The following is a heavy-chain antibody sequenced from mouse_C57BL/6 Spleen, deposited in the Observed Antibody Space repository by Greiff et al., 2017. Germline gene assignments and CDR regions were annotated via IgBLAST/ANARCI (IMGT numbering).Heavy chain of an antibody. Sequence: QVQLQQPGAELVRPGSSVKLSCKASGYTFTSYWMDWVKQRPGQGLEWIGNIYPSDSETHYNQKFKDKATLTVDKSSSTAYMQLSSLTSEDSAVYYCSRGYYAPFDYWGQGTTRTVSS. CDR2: IYPSDSET. CDR1: GYTFTSYW. J-gene: IGHJ2*01. CDR3: SRGYYAPFDY. V-gene: IGHV1-61*01. D-gene: IGHD1-1*01.